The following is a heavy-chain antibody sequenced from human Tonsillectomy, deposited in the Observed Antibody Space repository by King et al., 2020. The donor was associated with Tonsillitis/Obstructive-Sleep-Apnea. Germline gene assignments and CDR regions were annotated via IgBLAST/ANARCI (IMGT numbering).Heavy chain of an antibody. CDR1: GFTLNHYW. CDR3: ARDLSVVVAAIWYDVHDI. V-gene: IGHV3-7*01. D-gene: IGHD2-21*02. J-gene: IGHJ3*02. Sequence: QLVPSGGGLVQPGGPLRLSCVASGFTLNHYWMTWVRQAPGKGLEWVANIKEDGSKKNYVDSVKGRFTVSRDNARNSLYLQMNSLRAEDTAVYYCARDLSVVVAAIWYDVHDIWGQGTMVTVSP. CDR2: IKEDGSKK.